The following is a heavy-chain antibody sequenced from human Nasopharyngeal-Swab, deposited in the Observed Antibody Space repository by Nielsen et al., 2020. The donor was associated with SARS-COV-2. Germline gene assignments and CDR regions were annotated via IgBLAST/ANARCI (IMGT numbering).Heavy chain of an antibody. V-gene: IGHV3-30*03. J-gene: IGHJ3*02. CDR2: ISYDGSNK. CDR3: ARDLPAMTTVTTSDI. CDR1: GFTFSSYV. Sequence: GESLKISCAASGFTFSSYVMHWVRQAPGKGLEWVAVISYDGSNKYYADSVKGRFTISRDNSKNTLYLQMNSLRAEDTAVYYCARDLPAMTTVTTSDIWGQGTMVTVSS. D-gene: IGHD4-17*01.